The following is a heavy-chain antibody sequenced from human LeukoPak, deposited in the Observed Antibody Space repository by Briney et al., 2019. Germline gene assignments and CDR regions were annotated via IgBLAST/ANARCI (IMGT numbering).Heavy chain of an antibody. CDR3: ARWYSSGWYWFDP. CDR1: GGSISSYY. J-gene: IGHJ5*02. Sequence: PSETLSLTCTVSGGSISSYYWSWIRQPPGKGLEWIGYIYYSGSTNYNSSLKSRVTISVDTSKNQFSLKLSSVTAADTAVYYCARWYSSGWYWFDPWGQGTLVTVSS. V-gene: IGHV4-59*01. D-gene: IGHD6-19*01. CDR2: IYYSGST.